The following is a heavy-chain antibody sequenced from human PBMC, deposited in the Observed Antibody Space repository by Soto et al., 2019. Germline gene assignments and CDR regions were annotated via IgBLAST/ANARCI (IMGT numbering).Heavy chain of an antibody. J-gene: IGHJ4*02. CDR1: GFTFSSYA. D-gene: IGHD2-2*01. CDR2: ISGSGDAT. Sequence: PGGSLRLSCAASGFTFSSYAMSWVRQAPGKGLEWVSAISGSGDATYNADSVKGRFTISRDNSKNTVYLQMNSLRAEDTALYYCAKGYCSSTSCSFDYWGQGTLVTVSS. CDR3: AKGYCSSTSCSFDY. V-gene: IGHV3-23*01.